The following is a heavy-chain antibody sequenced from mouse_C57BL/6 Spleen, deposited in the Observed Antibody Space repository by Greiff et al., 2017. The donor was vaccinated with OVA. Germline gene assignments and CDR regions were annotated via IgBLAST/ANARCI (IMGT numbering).Heavy chain of an antibody. Sequence: DVQLVESEGGLVQPGSSMKLSCTASGFTFSDYYMAWVRQVPEKGLEWVANINYDGSSTYYLDSLKSRFIISRDNAKNILYLQMSSLKSEDTATYYCAREGSITTVVARYFDVWGTGTTVTVSS. CDR3: AREGSITTVVARYFDV. CDR1: GFTFSDYY. D-gene: IGHD1-1*01. J-gene: IGHJ1*03. CDR2: INYDGSST. V-gene: IGHV5-16*01.